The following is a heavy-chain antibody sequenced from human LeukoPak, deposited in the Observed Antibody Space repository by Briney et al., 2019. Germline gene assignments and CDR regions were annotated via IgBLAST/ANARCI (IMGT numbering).Heavy chain of an antibody. CDR2: IRYDGSNK. Sequence: PGGSLRLSCAASGFTFSTYGMHWVRQAPGKGLEWVGFIRYDGSNKNYPDSVKGRFTISRDNSRNALYLQMNSLRAEDTAVYYCATPRGGKLLLDAFDIWGQGTMVTVSS. V-gene: IGHV3-30*02. J-gene: IGHJ3*02. CDR1: GFTFSTYG. CDR3: ATPRGGKLLLDAFDI. D-gene: IGHD3-22*01.